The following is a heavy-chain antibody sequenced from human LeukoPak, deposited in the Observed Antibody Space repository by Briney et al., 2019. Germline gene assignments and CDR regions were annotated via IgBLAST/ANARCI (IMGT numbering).Heavy chain of an antibody. J-gene: IGHJ5*02. CDR3: ARVGPNGVCYRA. Sequence: PSETLSLTCTVSGGSISSYYWSWIRQPPGKGLEWIGYIYYSGSTNYNPSLKSRVTISVDTSKNQFSLKLSSVTAADTAVYYCARVGPNGVCYRAWGQGTLVTVSS. D-gene: IGHD2-8*01. CDR1: GGSISSYY. CDR2: IYYSGST. V-gene: IGHV4-59*01.